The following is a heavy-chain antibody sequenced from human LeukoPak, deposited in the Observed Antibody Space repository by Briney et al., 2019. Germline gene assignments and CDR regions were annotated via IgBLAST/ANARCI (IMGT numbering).Heavy chain of an antibody. D-gene: IGHD3-22*01. J-gene: IGHJ4*02. CDR1: GFTFTNYW. CDR3: AKDALSTMIPVLRYFDS. CDR2: IKEDGSDK. Sequence: GGSLRLSCAASGFTFTNYWMNWIRQAPGKGLEWVASIKEDGSDKYYVDSVKGRFSISRDNAKNSLSLQMNNLGAEDTAVYYCAKDALSTMIPVLRYFDSWGQGTLVTVYS. V-gene: IGHV3-7*01.